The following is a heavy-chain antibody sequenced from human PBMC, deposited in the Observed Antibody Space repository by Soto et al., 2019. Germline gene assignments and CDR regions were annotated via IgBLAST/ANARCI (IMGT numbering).Heavy chain of an antibody. CDR2: INAGNGNT. CDR3: ARDHVWGLVDY. CDR1: GYTFTSYA. V-gene: IGHV1-3*01. Sequence: ASVKVSCKASGYTFTSYAMHWVRQAPGQRLEWMGWINAGNGNTKYSQKFQGRVTITRDTSASTAYMELSSLRSEDTAVYCCARDHVWGLVDYWGQGTLVTVSS. J-gene: IGHJ4*02. D-gene: IGHD7-27*01.